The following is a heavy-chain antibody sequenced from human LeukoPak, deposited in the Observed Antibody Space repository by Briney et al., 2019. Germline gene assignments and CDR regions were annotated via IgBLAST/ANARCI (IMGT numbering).Heavy chain of an antibody. CDR2: IKSKTDGGTT. Sequence: PGGSLRLSCAASGFTFSNAWMSWVRQAPGKGLEWVGRIKSKTDGGTTDYAAPVKGRFTISRDDSKNTLYLQMNSLKTEDTAVYYCTVEMATIGAFDIWGQGTMVTVSS. V-gene: IGHV3-15*01. CDR1: GFTFSNAW. D-gene: IGHD5-24*01. CDR3: TVEMATIGAFDI. J-gene: IGHJ3*02.